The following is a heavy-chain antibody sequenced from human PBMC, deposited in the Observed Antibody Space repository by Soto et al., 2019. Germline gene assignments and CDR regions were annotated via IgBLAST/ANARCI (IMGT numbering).Heavy chain of an antibody. Sequence: VQLVESGGGLVQPGGSLRLSCAASGFTVSSNYMNWVRQAPGKGLEWLSVLYSGAGTYCADSVKDRFTISRDNSKNTLYLQLNSLRAEDTAIYYCARECGGDCSNAFDLWGQGTMVTVSP. CDR1: GFTVSSNY. V-gene: IGHV3-66*01. D-gene: IGHD2-21*01. CDR3: ARECGGDCSNAFDL. CDR2: LYSGAGT. J-gene: IGHJ3*01.